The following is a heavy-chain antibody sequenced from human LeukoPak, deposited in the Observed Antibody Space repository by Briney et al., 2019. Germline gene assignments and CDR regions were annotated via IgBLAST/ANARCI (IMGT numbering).Heavy chain of an antibody. D-gene: IGHD5-18*01. CDR3: ARDSSQPRGYSYGLFDY. Sequence: GASVKVSCKASGYSFTSYGISWVRQAPGQGLEWMGWISAYNGNTNYAQKLQGRVTMTTDTSTSTAYMELRSLRSDDTAVYYCARDSSQPRGYSYGLFDYWGQGTLVTVSS. CDR1: GYSFTSYG. J-gene: IGHJ4*02. CDR2: ISAYNGNT. V-gene: IGHV1-18*01.